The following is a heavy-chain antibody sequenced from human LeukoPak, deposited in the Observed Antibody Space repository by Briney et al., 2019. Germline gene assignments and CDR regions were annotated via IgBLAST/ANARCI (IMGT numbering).Heavy chain of an antibody. CDR3: AKDRSSSWSFDY. D-gene: IGHD6-13*01. J-gene: IGHJ4*02. Sequence: GGSLRLSCAASGFPFRRHGMHWVRQAPGKGLEWVAVISYDGSNKNYADSVKGRFTISRDNSKNTLYLQMNSLRAEDTAVYYCAKDRSSSWSFDYWGQGTLVTVSS. CDR2: ISYDGSNK. CDR1: GFPFRRHG. V-gene: IGHV3-30*18.